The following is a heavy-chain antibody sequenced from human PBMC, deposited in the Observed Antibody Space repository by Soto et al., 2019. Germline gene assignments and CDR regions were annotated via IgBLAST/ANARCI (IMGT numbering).Heavy chain of an antibody. J-gene: IGHJ4*02. CDR3: TTDSRDYSGSYYLYYYFDY. CDR2: IKSKTDGGTT. CDR1: GFTFSNAW. V-gene: IGHV3-15*01. Sequence: PGGSLRLSCAASGFTFSNAWMSWVRQAPGKGLEWVGRIKSKTDGGTTDYAAPVKGRFTISRDDSKNTLYLQMNSLKTEDTAVYYCTTDSRDYSGSYYLYYYFDYWGQGTRVTVSS. D-gene: IGHD1-26*01.